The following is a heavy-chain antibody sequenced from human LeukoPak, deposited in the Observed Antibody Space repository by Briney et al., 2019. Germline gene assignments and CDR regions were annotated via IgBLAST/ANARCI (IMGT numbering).Heavy chain of an antibody. CDR2: IYYSGST. CDR1: GGSISSYD. Sequence: PSETLSLTCTVSGGSISSYDWSWIRQPPGKGLEWIGYIYYSGSTNYNPSLKSRVTISVDTSKNQFSLKLSSVTAADTAVYYCARVLWFGESWYYYYYMDVWGKGTTVTVSS. CDR3: ARVLWFGESWYYYYYMDV. V-gene: IGHV4-59*01. D-gene: IGHD3-10*01. J-gene: IGHJ6*03.